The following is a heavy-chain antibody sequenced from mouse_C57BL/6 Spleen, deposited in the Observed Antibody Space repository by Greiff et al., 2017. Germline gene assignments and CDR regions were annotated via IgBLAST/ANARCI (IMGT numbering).Heavy chain of an antibody. CDR2: INPNNGGT. J-gene: IGHJ2*01. CDR3: ARTRDRDSSGHFGD. D-gene: IGHD3-2*02. V-gene: IGHV1-26*01. Sequence: EVQLQQSGPELVKPGASVKISCKASGYTFTDYYMNWVKQSNGKSLEWIGDINPNNGGTNYNQKFKGKATLTVDKSSSTAYMELRSLTADDSAVYYCARTRDRDSSGHFGDGGQGATLTGAS. CDR1: GYTFTDYY.